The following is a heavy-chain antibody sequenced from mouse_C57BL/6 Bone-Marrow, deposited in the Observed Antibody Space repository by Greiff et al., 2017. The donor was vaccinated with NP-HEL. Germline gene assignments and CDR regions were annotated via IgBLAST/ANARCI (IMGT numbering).Heavy chain of an antibody. CDR2: ISYDGSN. CDR1: GYSITSGYY. V-gene: IGHV3-6*01. D-gene: IGHD1-1*01. CDR3: ARHYYYGPLDY. J-gene: IGHJ2*01. Sequence: EVKLLESGPGLVKPSQSLSLTCSVTGYSITSGYYWNWIRQFPGNKLEWMGYISYDGSNNYNPSLKNRISITRDTSKNQFFLKLNSVTTEDTATYYCARHYYYGPLDYWGQGTTLTVSS.